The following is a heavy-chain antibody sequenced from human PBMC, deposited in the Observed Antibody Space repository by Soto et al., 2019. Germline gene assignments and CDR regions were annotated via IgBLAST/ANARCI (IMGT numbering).Heavy chain of an antibody. CDR3: ARLIAVAINWFDP. D-gene: IGHD6-19*01. CDR1: GFTFSSYA. J-gene: IGHJ5*02. V-gene: IGHV3-23*01. Sequence: EVQLLESGGGLVQPGGSLRLSCAASGFTFSSYAMSWVRQAPGKGLEWVSAISGSGGSTYYAASVKGRFTISRDNSKNTLYLQMNSLRAEDTAVFYCARLIAVAINWFDPWGQGTLVTVSS. CDR2: ISGSGGST.